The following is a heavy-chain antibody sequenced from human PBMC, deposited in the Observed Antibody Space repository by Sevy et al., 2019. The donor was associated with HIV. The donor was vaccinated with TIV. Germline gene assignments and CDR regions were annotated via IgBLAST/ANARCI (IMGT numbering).Heavy chain of an antibody. Sequence: ASVKVSCKASGCTFTGYYMHWVRQAPGQGLEWMGWINPNSGGTNYAQKFQGRVTMTRDTSISTAYMELSRLRSDDTAVYYCALGRGGWYAFDYWGQGTLVTVSS. J-gene: IGHJ4*02. CDR3: ALGRGGWYAFDY. V-gene: IGHV1-2*02. CDR1: GCTFTGYY. CDR2: INPNSGGT. D-gene: IGHD6-19*01.